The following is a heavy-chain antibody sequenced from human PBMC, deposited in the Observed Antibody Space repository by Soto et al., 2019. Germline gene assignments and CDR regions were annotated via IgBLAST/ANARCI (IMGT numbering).Heavy chain of an antibody. V-gene: IGHV4-31*11. CDR2: NAYSGDT. CDR3: ARGPVSGSDF. CDR1: GGSIIRAYSY. J-gene: IGHJ4*02. D-gene: IGHD6-19*01. Sequence: SATLSLTCDLSGGSIIRAYSYWVWVRKHPGKGLEWSGYNAYSGDTYYNPSLRSRVTISADTSENKFSLTLKSVTAADTVVYFCARGPVSGSDFWGQGTLVTVSS.